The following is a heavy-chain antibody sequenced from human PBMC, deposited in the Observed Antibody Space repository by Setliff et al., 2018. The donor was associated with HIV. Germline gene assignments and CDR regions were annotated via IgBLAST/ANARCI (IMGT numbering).Heavy chain of an antibody. V-gene: IGHV3-15*07. CDR3: TRELAFGRVLAINWFDP. D-gene: IGHD3-16*01. CDR2: IKSKVHGWNT. Sequence: LRLSCAASGFTFSDVWMHWVRQAPGKGLEWVGRIKSKVHGWNTDYAAPVKGRFTISRDNSKNTLYLQMNRLRAEDTAVYYCTRELAFGRVLAINWFDPWGQGTLVTVSS. CDR1: GFTFSDVW. J-gene: IGHJ5*02.